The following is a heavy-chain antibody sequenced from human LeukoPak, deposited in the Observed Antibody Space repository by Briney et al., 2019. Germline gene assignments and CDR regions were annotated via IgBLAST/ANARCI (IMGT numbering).Heavy chain of an antibody. CDR2: VSGSAGRT. CDR1: GFTFSNYV. J-gene: IGHJ6*03. CDR3: AKNRGHCVDGVCQNYYYMDV. Sequence: PGGSLRLSCAASGFTFSNYVINWVRQAPGKGLEWVSTVSGSAGRTDYADSVKGRFTISRDNLKNTLYLQMNGLRAEDTAVYYCAKNRGHCVDGVCQNYYYMDVWGRGTTVTVSS. D-gene: IGHD2-8*02. V-gene: IGHV3-23*01.